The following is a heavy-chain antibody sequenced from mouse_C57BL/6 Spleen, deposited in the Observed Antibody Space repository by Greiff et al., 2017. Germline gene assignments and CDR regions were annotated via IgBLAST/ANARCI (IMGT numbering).Heavy chain of an antibody. D-gene: IGHD1-1*01. V-gene: IGHV1-61*01. J-gene: IGHJ2*01. CDR2: IYPSDSET. CDR3: ARSYYYGSSYLYYFDY. CDR1: GYTFTSYW. Sequence: QVQLKQPGAELVRPGSSVKLSCKASGYTFTSYWMDWVKQRPGQGLEWIGNIYPSDSETHYNQKFKDKATLTVDKSSSTAYMQLSSLTSEDSAVYYCARSYYYGSSYLYYFDYWGQGTTLTVSS.